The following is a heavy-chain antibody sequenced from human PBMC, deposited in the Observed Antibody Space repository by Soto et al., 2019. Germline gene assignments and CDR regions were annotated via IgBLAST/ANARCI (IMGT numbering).Heavy chain of an antibody. CDR1: GGSISSSSYY. CDR2: IYYSGST. CDR3: AREYDDVWGSYDY. Sequence: SETLSLTCTVSGGSISSSSYYWGWIRQPPGKGLEWIGSIYYSGSTYYNPSLKSRVTISVDTSKNQFSLKLSSVTAADTAVYYCAREYDDVWGSYDYWGQGTLVTVSS. J-gene: IGHJ4*02. V-gene: IGHV4-39*07. D-gene: IGHD3-16*01.